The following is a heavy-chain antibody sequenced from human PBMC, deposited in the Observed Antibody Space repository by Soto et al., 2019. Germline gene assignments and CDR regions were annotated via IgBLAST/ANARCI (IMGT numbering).Heavy chain of an antibody. V-gene: IGHV2-5*02. Sequence: QITLKESGPTLVKPTQTLTLTCTFSGFSLSTSGVGVGWIRQPPGKALEWLALIYWDDDKRYSPSLKSRLTITTDTSKNQVVLTMTNMDPVDTATYYCAHSLGLLPGWEWFDPWGQGTLVTVSS. J-gene: IGHJ5*02. D-gene: IGHD1-26*01. CDR2: IYWDDDK. CDR3: AHSLGLLPGWEWFDP. CDR1: GFSLSTSGVG.